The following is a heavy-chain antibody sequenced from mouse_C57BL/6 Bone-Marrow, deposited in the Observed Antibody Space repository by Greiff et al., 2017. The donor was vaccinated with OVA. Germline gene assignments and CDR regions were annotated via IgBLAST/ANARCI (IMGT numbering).Heavy chain of an antibody. CDR1: GYTFTDYE. CDR3: TRLDGYYAMDY. D-gene: IGHD2-3*01. CDR2: IDPETGGT. V-gene: IGHV1-15*01. Sequence: QVHVKQSGAELVRPGASVTLSCKASGYTFTDYEMHWVKQTPVHGLEWIGAIDPETGGTAYNQKFKGKAILTADKSSSTAYMELRSLTSEDSAVYYCTRLDGYYAMDYWGQGTSVTVSS. J-gene: IGHJ4*01.